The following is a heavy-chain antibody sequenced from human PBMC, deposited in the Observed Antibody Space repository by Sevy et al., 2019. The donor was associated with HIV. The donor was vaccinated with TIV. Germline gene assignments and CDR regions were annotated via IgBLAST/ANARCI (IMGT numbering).Heavy chain of an antibody. CDR3: ARVRYSSGWSGDAFVI. CDR2: ISSSSYI. CDR1: GFTFSSYS. D-gene: IGHD6-19*01. Sequence: GGSLRLSCAASGFTFSSYSMNWVRQAPGKGLEWVSSISSSSYIYYADSVKGRFTISRDNAKNSLYLQMNSLRAEDTAVYYCARVRYSSGWSGDAFVIWGQGTMVTVSS. V-gene: IGHV3-21*01. J-gene: IGHJ3*02.